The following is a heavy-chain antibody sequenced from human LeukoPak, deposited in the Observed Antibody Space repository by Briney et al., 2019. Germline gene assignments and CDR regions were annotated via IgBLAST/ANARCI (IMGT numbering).Heavy chain of an antibody. CDR2: INPNSGDT. J-gene: IGHJ4*02. Sequence: ASVKVSCKASGYTFTGYYMHWVRQAPGQGLEWMGWINPNSGDTNYAQTFRGRVTMTRDSSISTVYMELSRLRSDDTAVYYCARGREVAATLEHSAPLIYWGQGTQVTVSS. CDR3: ARGREVAATLEHSAPLIY. V-gene: IGHV1-2*02. D-gene: IGHD5-12*01. CDR1: GYTFTGYY.